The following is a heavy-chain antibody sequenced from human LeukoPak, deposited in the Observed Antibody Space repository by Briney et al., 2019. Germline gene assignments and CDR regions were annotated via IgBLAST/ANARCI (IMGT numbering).Heavy chain of an antibody. CDR2: IYYSGST. CDR1: GGSISSYY. J-gene: IGHJ4*02. V-gene: IGHV4-59*01. D-gene: IGHD1-26*01. CDR3: ARGIVGATSVFDY. Sequence: SETLSLTCTVSGGSISSYYWSWIRQPPGKGLEWIGYIYYSGSTNYNPSLKSRVTISVDTSKNQFSLKLSSVTAADTAVYYCARGIVGATSVFDYWGQGTLVTVSS.